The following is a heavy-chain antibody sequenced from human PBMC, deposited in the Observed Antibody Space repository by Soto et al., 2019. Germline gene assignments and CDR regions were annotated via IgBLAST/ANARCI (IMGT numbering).Heavy chain of an antibody. CDR2: ISSTGSTI. Sequence: EVQLVESGGGLVPPGGSLRLSCVASGFTLGSYEMHWVRQAPGKGLEWLSYISSTGSTIYYADSVKGRFTSSRDNAKNSLYLQMSSLRAEDTAVYYCARDLPFYPLDSWGQGTLVTVSS. CDR3: ARDLPFYPLDS. V-gene: IGHV3-48*03. J-gene: IGHJ4*02. CDR1: GFTLGSYE.